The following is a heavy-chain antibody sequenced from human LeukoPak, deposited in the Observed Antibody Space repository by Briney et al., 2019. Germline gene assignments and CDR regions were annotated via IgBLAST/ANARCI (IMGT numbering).Heavy chain of an antibody. CDR1: GYTFTSYG. Sequence: EASVKVSCKASGYTFTSYGISWVRQAPGQGLEWMGRISAYKGNTNYAQNLQGRVIMTTDTSTSTAYMDLRSLRSDDTAVYYCARWDAQGGGALDYWGQGTLVTVSS. D-gene: IGHD1-26*01. CDR3: ARWDAQGGGALDY. CDR2: ISAYKGNT. V-gene: IGHV1-18*01. J-gene: IGHJ4*02.